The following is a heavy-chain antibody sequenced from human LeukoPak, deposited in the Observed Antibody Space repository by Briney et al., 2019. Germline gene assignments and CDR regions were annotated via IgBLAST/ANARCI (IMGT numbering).Heavy chain of an antibody. D-gene: IGHD2-15*01. V-gene: IGHV3-30*14. CDR3: ARVDYSGFDAFDI. Sequence: GGSLRLSCAASGFTFSSYAMHWVRQAPGKGLEWVAVISYDGSNKYYADSVKGRFTISRDNSKNTLYLQMNSLRAEDTAVYYCARVDYSGFDAFDIWGQGTMVTVSS. J-gene: IGHJ3*02. CDR1: GFTFSSYA. CDR2: ISYDGSNK.